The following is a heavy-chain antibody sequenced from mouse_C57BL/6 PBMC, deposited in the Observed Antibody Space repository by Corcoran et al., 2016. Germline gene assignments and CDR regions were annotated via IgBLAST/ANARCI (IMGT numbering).Heavy chain of an antibody. CDR2: INPNNGGT. Sequence: EVQLQQSGPELVKPGASVKISCKASGYTFTDYYMNWVKQSHGKSLEWIGDINPNNGGTSYNQKFKGKATLTVDKSSSTAYMELRSLTSEDSAVYYCARGHGSYPVAYWGQGTLVTVSA. J-gene: IGHJ3*01. CDR1: GYTFTDYY. CDR3: ARGHGSYPVAY. V-gene: IGHV1-26*01. D-gene: IGHD1-1*02.